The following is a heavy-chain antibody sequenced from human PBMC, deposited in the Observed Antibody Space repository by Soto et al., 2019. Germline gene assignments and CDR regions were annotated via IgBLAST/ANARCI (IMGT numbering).Heavy chain of an antibody. CDR2: SHYSGST. CDR1: GGSISINNYY. J-gene: IGHJ5*01. V-gene: IGHV4-39*01. D-gene: IGHD3-16*01. Sequence: SETLTLTCSVSGGSISINNYYWGWIRQPPGQGLEWIGSSHYSGSTYDSPSLKSRVAMSIDTSKNQFSLKLRTVAAADTAVYFCARLYYDRHGAYWFDSWGQGTLVTVSS. CDR3: ARLYYDRHGAYWFDS.